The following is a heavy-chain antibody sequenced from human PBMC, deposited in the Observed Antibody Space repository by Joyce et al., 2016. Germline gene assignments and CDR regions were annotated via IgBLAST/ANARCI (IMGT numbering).Heavy chain of an antibody. D-gene: IGHD3-22*01. Sequence: DVQLVESGGGSLQPGRSLSLSCAASGFTFYDYAMHWVRQATRKGRDRVSGISWNSATIGHADSVKGRVTISRDNAKNSLNLQMNSLRAEDTALYYCAKGPAPGFDLDSSGLYYFDYWGQGTLVTVSS. CDR1: GFTFYDYA. V-gene: IGHV3-9*01. CDR3: AKGPAPGFDLDSSGLYYFDY. CDR2: ISWNSATI. J-gene: IGHJ4*02.